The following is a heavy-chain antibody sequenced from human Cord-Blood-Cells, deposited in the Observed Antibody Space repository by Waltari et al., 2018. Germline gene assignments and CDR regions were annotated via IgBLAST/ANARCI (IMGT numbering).Heavy chain of an antibody. CDR2: IYYSGST. CDR1: GGSISSYY. V-gene: IGHV4-59*01. CDR3: ARAHFSAGTDYWYFDL. D-gene: IGHD6-19*01. Sequence: QVQLQESGPGLVKPSETLSLTCTVSGGSISSYYWSWIRQPQGKGLEWIGYIYYSGSTNYNPSLKSRVTISVDTSKNQFSLKLSSVTAADTAVYYCARAHFSAGTDYWYFDLWGRGTLVTVSS. J-gene: IGHJ2*01.